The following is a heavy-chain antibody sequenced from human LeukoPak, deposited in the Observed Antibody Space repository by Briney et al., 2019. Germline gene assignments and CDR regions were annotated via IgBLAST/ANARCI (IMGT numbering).Heavy chain of an antibody. CDR1: GFTFSSYG. D-gene: IGHD2-15*01. J-gene: IGHJ4*02. CDR3: ALITPRGDFDY. CDR2: ISGSGGST. Sequence: GGTLRLSCAASGFTFSSYGMSWVRQAPGKGLEWVSAISGSGGSTYYADSVKGRFTISRDNSKSTLYLQMNSLRAEDTALYYCALITPRGDFDYWGQGTLVTVSS. V-gene: IGHV3-23*01.